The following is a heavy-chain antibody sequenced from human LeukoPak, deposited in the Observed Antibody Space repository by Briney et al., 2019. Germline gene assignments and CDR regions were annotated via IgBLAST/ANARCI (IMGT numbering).Heavy chain of an antibody. Sequence: GGSLRLSCAVSGFTFSNYWMSWVRQAPGKGLEWVAHIKQDESEKYYVDSVKDRFTISRDNAKNSLYLQMNSLRAEDTAIYYCARVKIVGASKFDYWGQGTLVTVSS. V-gene: IGHV3-7*01. CDR2: IKQDESEK. J-gene: IGHJ4*02. CDR3: ARVKIVGASKFDY. D-gene: IGHD1-26*01. CDR1: GFTFSNYW.